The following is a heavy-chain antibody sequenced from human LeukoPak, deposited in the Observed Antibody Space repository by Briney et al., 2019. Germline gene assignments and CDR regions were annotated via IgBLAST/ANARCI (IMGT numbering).Heavy chain of an antibody. CDR1: GYTLTELS. CDR3: ARDRTYYYGSGSYWVDY. J-gene: IGHJ4*02. V-gene: IGHV1-18*01. CDR2: ISAYNGNT. Sequence: ASVKVSCKVSGYTLTELSMHWVRQAPGQGLEWMGWISAYNGNTNYAQKLQGRVTMTTDTSTSTAYMELRSLRSDDTAVYYCARDRTYYYGSGSYWVDYWGQGTLVTVSS. D-gene: IGHD3-10*01.